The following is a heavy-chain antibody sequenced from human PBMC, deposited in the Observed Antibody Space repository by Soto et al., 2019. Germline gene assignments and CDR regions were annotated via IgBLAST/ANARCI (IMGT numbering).Heavy chain of an antibody. D-gene: IGHD3-9*01. CDR2: INAGNGNT. CDR3: ARNPYYDILTGYTIQGAFDI. J-gene: IGHJ3*02. Sequence: ASVKVSCKASGYTFTSYAMHWVRQAPGQRLEWMGWINAGNGNTKYSQKFQGRVPITRDTSASTAFMELSSLRSEDTAVYYCARNPYYDILTGYTIQGAFDIWGQGTMVTVSS. CDR1: GYTFTSYA. V-gene: IGHV1-3*01.